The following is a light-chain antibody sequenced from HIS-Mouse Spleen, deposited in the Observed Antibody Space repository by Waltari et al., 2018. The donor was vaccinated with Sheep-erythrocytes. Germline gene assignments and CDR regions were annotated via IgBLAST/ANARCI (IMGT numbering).Light chain of an antibody. Sequence: QSALTQPRSVSGSPGQSINISSTGTSSDVGSYHLVSWYQQHPGKAPKLMIYDVSKRPSGVPDRFSGSKSGNTASLTISGLQAEDEADYYCCSYAGSYNHVFATGTKVTVL. V-gene: IGLV2-11*01. CDR3: CSYAGSYNHV. CDR2: DVS. J-gene: IGLJ1*01. CDR1: SSDVGSYHL.